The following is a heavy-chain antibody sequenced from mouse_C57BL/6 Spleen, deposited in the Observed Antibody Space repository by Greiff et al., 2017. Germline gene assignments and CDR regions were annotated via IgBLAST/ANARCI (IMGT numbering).Heavy chain of an antibody. V-gene: IGHV5-6*01. CDR1: GFTFSSYG. CDR2: ISSGGSYT. Sequence: EVKLVESGGDLVKPGGSLKLSCAASGFTFSSYGMSWVRQTPDQRLEWVATISSGGSYTYYPDSVKGRFTISRDNAKNTLYLQMSSLKSEDTAMYYCARDYYSKTTEYYYAMDYWGQGTSVTVSS. CDR3: ARDYYSKTTEYYYAMDY. J-gene: IGHJ4*01. D-gene: IGHD2-5*01.